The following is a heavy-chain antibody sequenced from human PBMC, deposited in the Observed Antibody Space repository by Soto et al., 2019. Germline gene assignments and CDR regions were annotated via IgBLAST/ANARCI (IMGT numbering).Heavy chain of an antibody. CDR2: ISGGGGST. CDR1: GFTFSSYA. Sequence: GGSLRLSCAASGFTFSSYAMSWVRQAPGKGLECVSSISGGGGSTYYADSVKGRFTISRDNSKNTLYLQMNSLRAEDTAVYYCAKDGDILSGYPEYFQHWGQGTLVTVSS. J-gene: IGHJ1*01. D-gene: IGHD3-9*01. V-gene: IGHV3-23*01. CDR3: AKDGDILSGYPEYFQH.